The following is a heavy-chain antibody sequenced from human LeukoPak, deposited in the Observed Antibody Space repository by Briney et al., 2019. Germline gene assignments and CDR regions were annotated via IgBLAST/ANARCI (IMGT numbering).Heavy chain of an antibody. CDR2: IYYSGST. CDR1: GGSISSYY. D-gene: IGHD3-10*01. V-gene: IGHV4-59*01. J-gene: IGHJ6*03. CDR3: AGGSGSSFYYYMDV. Sequence: SETLSLTCTVSGGSISSYYWSWIRQPPGKGLEWIGYIYYSGSTNYNPSLKSRVTISVDTSKNQFSLKLSSVTAADTAVYYCAGGSGSSFYYYMDVWGKGTTVTISS.